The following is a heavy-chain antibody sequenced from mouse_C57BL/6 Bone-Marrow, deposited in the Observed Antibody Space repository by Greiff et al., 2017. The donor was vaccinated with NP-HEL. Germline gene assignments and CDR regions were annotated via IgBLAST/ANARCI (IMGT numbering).Heavy chain of an antibody. V-gene: IGHV14-3*01. Sequence: VQLKESVAELVRPGASVKLSCTASGFNIKNTYMHWVKQRPEQGLEWIGRIDPANGNTKYAPKFQGKATITADTSSNTAYLQLSSLTSEDTAIYYCARFLYGSSYDYFDYWGQGTTLTVSS. CDR2: IDPANGNT. CDR3: ARFLYGSSYDYFDY. CDR1: GFNIKNTY. J-gene: IGHJ2*01. D-gene: IGHD1-1*01.